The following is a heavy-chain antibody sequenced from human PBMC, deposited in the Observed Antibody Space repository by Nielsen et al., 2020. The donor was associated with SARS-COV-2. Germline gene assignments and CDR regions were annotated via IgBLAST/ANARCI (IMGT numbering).Heavy chain of an antibody. CDR2: ISSTSSYI. J-gene: IGHJ4*02. V-gene: IGHV3-21*01. CDR3: ARDLYSGYGGGY. Sequence: GGSLRLSCAASGFTFSSYSMNWVRQAPGKGLEWVSSISSTSSYIYYADSVKGRFTISGDNAKNSLYLQMKSLRAEDTAVYYCARDLYSGYGGGYWGQGTLVTVSS. D-gene: IGHD5-12*01. CDR1: GFTFSSYS.